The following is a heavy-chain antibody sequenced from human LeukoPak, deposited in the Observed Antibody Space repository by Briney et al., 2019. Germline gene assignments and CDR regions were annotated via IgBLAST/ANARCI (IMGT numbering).Heavy chain of an antibody. J-gene: IGHJ4*02. CDR2: INHSGST. CDR3: ARERDDSSGYHFDY. V-gene: IGHV4-34*01. Sequence: PSETLSLTCAVYGGSFSGYYWSWIRQPPGKGLEWIGEINHSGSTNYNPSLKGRITISVDTSKNQFSLKLSSVTAADTAVYYCARERDDSSGYHFDYWGQGTLVTVSS. D-gene: IGHD3-22*01. CDR1: GGSFSGYY.